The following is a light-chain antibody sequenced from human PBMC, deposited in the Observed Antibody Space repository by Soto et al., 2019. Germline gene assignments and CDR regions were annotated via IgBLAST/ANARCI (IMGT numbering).Light chain of an antibody. J-gene: IGLJ1*01. CDR2: EVT. CDR3: SSYTFTSTLYV. Sequence: LTQTASVSGSPGHSITISCTGSSSDVGGHNYVSWYQQHPGKAPKLMIYEVTKRPSGVSNRFSGSKSGNTASLTISGLQAEDEADYYCSSYTFTSTLYVFGTGTKVTVL. CDR1: SSDVGGHNY. V-gene: IGLV2-14*01.